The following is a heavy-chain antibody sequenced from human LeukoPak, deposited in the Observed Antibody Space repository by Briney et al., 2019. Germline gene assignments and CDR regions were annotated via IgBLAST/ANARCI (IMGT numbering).Heavy chain of an antibody. J-gene: IGHJ4*02. CDR3: ARLDGRWYLFPDY. D-gene: IGHD6-13*01. CDR2: ISYSGST. CDR1: GGSFSTYY. Sequence: SETLSLTCAVSGGSFSTYYWSWIRQPPGKWLEWIGSISYSGSTYYNPSLKSRVTISVDTSKNQFSLKLTSVTAADTAVYYCARLDGRWYLFPDYWGQGTLVTVSS. V-gene: IGHV4-39*01.